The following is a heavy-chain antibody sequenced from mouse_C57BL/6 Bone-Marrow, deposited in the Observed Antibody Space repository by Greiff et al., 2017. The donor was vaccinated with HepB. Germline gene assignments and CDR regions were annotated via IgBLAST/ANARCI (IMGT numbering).Heavy chain of an antibody. D-gene: IGHD2-5*01. CDR2: IYIGNGYT. CDR1: GYTFTSYG. V-gene: IGHV1-58*01. CDR3: ASLYSNYGWFYAMDY. Sequence: EVKLQESGAELVRPGSSVKMSCKTSGYTFTSYGINWVKQRPGQGLEWIGYIYIGNGYTEYNEKFKGKATLTSDTSSSTAYMQLSSLTSEDSAIYFCASLYSNYGWFYAMDYWGQGTSVTVSS. J-gene: IGHJ4*01.